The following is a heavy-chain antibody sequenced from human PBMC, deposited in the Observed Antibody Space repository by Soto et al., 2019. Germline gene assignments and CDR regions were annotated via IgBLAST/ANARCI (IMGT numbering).Heavy chain of an antibody. Sequence: QITLKESGPTLVNPTQTLTLTCTFSGFSLTTGGVGVGWIRLPPGKALEWLALIYWDDDKRYSPSLKSRLTITKDTSKNQVVLTLTNMDPVDTATFYCAHVFNSNSGSYRYFDYWGQGTLVTVSS. CDR1: GFSLTTGGVG. CDR2: IYWDDDK. D-gene: IGHD3-16*02. V-gene: IGHV2-5*02. J-gene: IGHJ4*02. CDR3: AHVFNSNSGSYRYFDY.